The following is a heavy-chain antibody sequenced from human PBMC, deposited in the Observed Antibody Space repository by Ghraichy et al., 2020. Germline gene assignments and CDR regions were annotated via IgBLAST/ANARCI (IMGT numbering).Heavy chain of an antibody. CDR2: ISSSSSYI. CDR1: GFTFSSYS. CDR3: ARDHVRSGGLDY. Sequence: LSLTCAASGFTFSSYSMNWVRQAPGKGLEWVSSISSSSSYIYYADSVKGRFTISRDNAKNSLYLQMNSLRAEDTAVYYCARDHVRSGGLDYWGQGTLVTVSS. D-gene: IGHD3-10*01. V-gene: IGHV3-21*01. J-gene: IGHJ4*02.